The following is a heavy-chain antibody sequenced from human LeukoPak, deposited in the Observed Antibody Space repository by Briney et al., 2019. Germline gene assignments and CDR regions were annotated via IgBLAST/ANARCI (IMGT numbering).Heavy chain of an antibody. D-gene: IGHD4/OR15-4a*01. CDR2: LSGSGSST. CDR1: GFIFNKDA. Sequence: PGGSLRLSCVASGFIFNKDAMSWVRQAPGKGLEWVSGLSGSGSSTDYADSVKGRFTVSRDNSKNTLFLQMNSLRAEDTAIYYCAKERDYGPADYWGQGTLVTVSS. J-gene: IGHJ4*02. V-gene: IGHV3-23*01. CDR3: AKERDYGPADY.